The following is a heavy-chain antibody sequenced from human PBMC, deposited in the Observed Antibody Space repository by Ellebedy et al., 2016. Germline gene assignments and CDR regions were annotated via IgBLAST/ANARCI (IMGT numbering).Heavy chain of an antibody. J-gene: IGHJ5*02. CDR3: ARDSGHEFRP. CDR2: ISAYNGNT. V-gene: IGHV1-18*04. Sequence: ASVKVSCXASGYTFTSYYMHWVRQAPGQGLEWMGWISAYNGNTNYAQKLQGRVTMTTDTSTSTAYMELRSLTSDDTAVYYCARDSGHEFRPWGQGTLVTVSS. CDR1: GYTFTSYY.